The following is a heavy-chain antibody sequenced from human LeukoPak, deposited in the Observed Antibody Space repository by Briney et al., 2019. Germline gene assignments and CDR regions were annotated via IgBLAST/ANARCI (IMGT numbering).Heavy chain of an antibody. V-gene: IGHV4-30-4*01. Sequence: SQTLSLTCTVSGGSISSGDYYWSWIRQPPGKGLEWIGYIYYSGSTNYNPSLKSRVTISVDTSKNQFSLKLSSVTAADTAVYYCARGSIAARFDYWGQGTLVTVSS. CDR2: IYYSGST. D-gene: IGHD6-6*01. CDR1: GGSISSGDYY. J-gene: IGHJ4*02. CDR3: ARGSIAARFDY.